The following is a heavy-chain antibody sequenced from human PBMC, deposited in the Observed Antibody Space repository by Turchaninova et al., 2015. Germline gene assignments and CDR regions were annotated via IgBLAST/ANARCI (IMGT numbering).Heavy chain of an antibody. CDR2: INYSGRA. Sequence: QLQLQESGPGLVKPSETLSLTCSVSGGSISTGDYFWGWFRQSPGKGLEWFGTINYSGRAHQNPSLMSLVSVSVGPSKNHFSLTLSAVTAADTAVYYCARERRDSNNYADSWGQGTLVTVSS. CDR1: GGSISTGDYF. D-gene: IGHD5-24*01. V-gene: IGHV4-39*07. J-gene: IGHJ5*01. CDR3: ARERRDSNNYADS.